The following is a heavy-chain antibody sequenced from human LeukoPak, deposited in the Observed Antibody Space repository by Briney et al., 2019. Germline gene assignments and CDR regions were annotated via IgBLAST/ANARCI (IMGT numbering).Heavy chain of an antibody. CDR2: IYSGGST. CDR1: GFTVSSNY. Sequence: GGSLRLSCAASGFTVSSNYMNWVRQAPGKGLEWVSVIYSGGSTYYADSVKGRFTISRDKSKNTLYLQMSSLRVEDTAIYYCARDDVAVAGTDYWGQGTLVTVSS. D-gene: IGHD6-19*01. J-gene: IGHJ4*02. CDR3: ARDDVAVAGTDY. V-gene: IGHV3-53*01.